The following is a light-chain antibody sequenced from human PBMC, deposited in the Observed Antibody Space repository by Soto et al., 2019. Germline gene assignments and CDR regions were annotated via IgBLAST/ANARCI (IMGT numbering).Light chain of an antibody. CDR3: QQYINAPQT. CDR1: QSVLYSPNNKNY. V-gene: IGKV4-1*01. CDR2: WAS. J-gene: IGKJ1*01. Sequence: DIVMTQSPDSLAVSLGERATINCKSSQSVLYSPNNKNYLAWYQQKPGQPPKLLVYWASTRESGVPDRFSGSGSETVFTLTISSLQAEDVAVYYCQQYINAPQTFGRGTKVEIK.